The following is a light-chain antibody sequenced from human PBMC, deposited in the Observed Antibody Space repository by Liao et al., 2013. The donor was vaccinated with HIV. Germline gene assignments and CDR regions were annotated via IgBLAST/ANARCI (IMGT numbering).Light chain of an antibody. CDR1: KLGDKF. CDR3: QAWDSSSANYV. J-gene: IGLJ1*01. CDR2: QDN. V-gene: IGLV3-1*01. Sequence: SYELTQPPSVSVSPGQTASIACSGAKLGDKFASWYQQKPGQSPVLVIYQDNKRPSGIPERFSGSNSGNTATLTISGTQAMDEADYFCQAWDSSSANYVFGTGTKVTVL.